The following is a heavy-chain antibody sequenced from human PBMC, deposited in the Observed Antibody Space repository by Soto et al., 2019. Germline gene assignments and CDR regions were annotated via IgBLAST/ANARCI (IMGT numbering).Heavy chain of an antibody. CDR3: AKGRRNTF. D-gene: IGHD3-10*01. Sequence: QVQLLQSGAEVKKPGASVKISCKASGYTFSFDYLSWVRRAPGQGLQWMGKINPDGGATTHAPSFQGRVSITSDASTGTVYMELSSLTSDDTAVYYCAKGRRNTFWGQGTLVSVSS. V-gene: IGHV1-46*01. CDR2: INPDGGAT. CDR1: GYTFSFDY. J-gene: IGHJ4*02.